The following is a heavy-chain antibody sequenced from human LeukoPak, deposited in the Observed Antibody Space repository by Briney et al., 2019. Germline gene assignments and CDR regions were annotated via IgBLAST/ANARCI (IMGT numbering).Heavy chain of an antibody. CDR2: ISSYNGNT. D-gene: IGHD3-10*01. J-gene: IGHJ3*02. Sequence: GASVKVSCKASGYTFVTYGISWVRQAPGQGLEWMGRISSYNGNTVYAQKFQGRVTMTTDTSTSTAYMQVRSLRSDDTAVYYCARDYYGSGSYYDMDAFDIWGQGTMVTVSS. CDR3: ARDYYGSGSYYDMDAFDI. CDR1: GYTFVTYG. V-gene: IGHV1-18*04.